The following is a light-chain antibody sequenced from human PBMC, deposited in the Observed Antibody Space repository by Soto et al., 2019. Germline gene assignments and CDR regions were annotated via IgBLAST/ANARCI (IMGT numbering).Light chain of an antibody. CDR1: SSDVGSYNR. V-gene: IGLV2-18*02. CDR2: EVS. Sequence: QSVLTQPPSVSGSPGQSVTISCTGTSSDVGSYNRVSWYQQPPGTAPKLMIYEVSNRPSGVPDRFSGSKSGNTASLTISGLQAEDEADYYCSSYTSSSTPVVFGGGTQLTVL. J-gene: IGLJ2*01. CDR3: SSYTSSSTPVV.